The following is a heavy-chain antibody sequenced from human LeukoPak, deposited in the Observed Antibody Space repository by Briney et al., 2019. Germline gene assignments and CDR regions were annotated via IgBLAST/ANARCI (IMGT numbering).Heavy chain of an antibody. D-gene: IGHD3-22*01. CDR1: GFTFSSYG. CDR2: IWYDGSNK. Sequence: GRSLRLSCAASGFTFSSYGMHWVRQAPGKGLEWVAVIWYDGSNKYYADSVKGRFTISRDNSKNTLYLQTNSLRAEDTAMYYCAKQHYYDSSGYYPPGDWGQGTLVTVSS. CDR3: AKQHYYDSSGYYPPGD. J-gene: IGHJ4*02. V-gene: IGHV3-33*06.